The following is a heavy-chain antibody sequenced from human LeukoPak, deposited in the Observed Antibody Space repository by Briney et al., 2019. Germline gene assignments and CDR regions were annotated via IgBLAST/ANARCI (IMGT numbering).Heavy chain of an antibody. J-gene: IGHJ4*02. CDR2: IIPIFGTA. CDR3: ARGRVVPAATLYYFDY. V-gene: IGHV1-69*13. Sequence: ASVKVSCKASGYTFTTYGISWVRQAPGQGLEWMGGIIPIFGTANYAQKFQGRVTITADESTSTAYMELSSLRSEDTAVYYCARGRVVPAATLYYFDYWGQGTLVTVSS. CDR1: GYTFTTYG. D-gene: IGHD2-2*01.